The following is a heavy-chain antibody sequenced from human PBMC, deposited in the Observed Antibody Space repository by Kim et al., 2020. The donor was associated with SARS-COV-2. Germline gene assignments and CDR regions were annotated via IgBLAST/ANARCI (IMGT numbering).Heavy chain of an antibody. Sequence: SETLSLTCTVSGYSISSGYYWGWIRQPPGKGLEWIGSIYHSGSTYYNPSLKSRVTISVDTSKNQFSLKLSSVTAADTAVYYCARDFFGARYDILTRWFDPWGQGTLVTLSS. D-gene: IGHD3-9*01. CDR3: ARDFFGARYDILTRWFDP. V-gene: IGHV4-38-2*02. J-gene: IGHJ5*02. CDR1: GYSISSGYY. CDR2: IYHSGST.